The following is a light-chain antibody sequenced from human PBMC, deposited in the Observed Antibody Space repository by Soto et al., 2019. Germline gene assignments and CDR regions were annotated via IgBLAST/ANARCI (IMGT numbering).Light chain of an antibody. CDR2: DVS. CDR1: SSDVGGFSY. CDR3: GSYTSSSAPYV. V-gene: IGLV2-14*01. J-gene: IGLJ1*01. Sequence: QSALTQPASVSGSPGQSITISCTGTSSDVGGFSYVSWYQQHPGKAPKLMIYDVSNRPSGVSYRFSGSKSGDTASLTISGLQAEDEADYYCGSYTSSSAPYVFGTGTKVTVL.